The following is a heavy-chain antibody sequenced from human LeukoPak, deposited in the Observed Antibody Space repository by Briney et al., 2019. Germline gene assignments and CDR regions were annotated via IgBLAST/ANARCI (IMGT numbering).Heavy chain of an antibody. Sequence: GGSLRLSCAASGFTFSNFGLHWVRQAPGKGLEWVAVISYDGKNEYYTDSVKGRFTISRDNAKNTLYLQMNSLRAEDTAVYYCAKQMAVDYFDYWGQGTLVTVSS. CDR2: ISYDGKNE. D-gene: IGHD5-24*01. CDR3: AKQMAVDYFDY. V-gene: IGHV3-30*18. J-gene: IGHJ4*02. CDR1: GFTFSNFG.